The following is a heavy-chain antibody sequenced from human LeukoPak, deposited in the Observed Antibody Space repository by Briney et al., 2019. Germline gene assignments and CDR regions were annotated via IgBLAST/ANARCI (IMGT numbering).Heavy chain of an antibody. V-gene: IGHV4-4*07. J-gene: IGHJ4*02. CDR1: GGSISSYY. D-gene: IGHD3-22*01. CDR3: ARDSYDSSGYYYFDY. CDR2: IYTSGST. Sequence: SEALSLTCTVSGGSISSYYWSWIRQPAGKGLEWIRRIYTSGSTNYNPSLKSRVTMSVDTSKNQFSLKLSSVTAADTAVYYCARDSYDSSGYYYFDYWGQGTLVTVSS.